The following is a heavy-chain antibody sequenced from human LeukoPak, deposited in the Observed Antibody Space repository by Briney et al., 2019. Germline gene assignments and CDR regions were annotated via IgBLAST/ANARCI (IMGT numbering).Heavy chain of an antibody. CDR1: GFTFSSYA. J-gene: IGHJ4*02. CDR3: ASHYDILTGYIDY. V-gene: IGHV3-23*01. CDR2: ISGSGGST. D-gene: IGHD3-9*01. Sequence: GGSLRLSCAASGFTFSSYAMSWVRQAPGKGLEWVSAISGSGGSTYYADSVKGRFTISRDNSKNTLYLQMDSLRAEDTAVYYCASHYDILTGYIDYWGQGTLVTVSS.